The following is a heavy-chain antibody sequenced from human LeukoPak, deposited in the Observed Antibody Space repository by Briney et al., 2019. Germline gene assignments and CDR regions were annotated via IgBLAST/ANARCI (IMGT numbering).Heavy chain of an antibody. D-gene: IGHD2-21*02. CDR2: IHYSGST. CDR3: ARYYCGGDCYGFDY. Sequence: PSETLSLTCTVSGGSISSYYWSWIRQPPGKGLEWIGYIHYSGSTNYNPSLKSRVTISLDTSKNQFSLKVTSVTAADTAVYYCARYYCGGDCYGFDYWGQGTLVTVSS. J-gene: IGHJ4*02. V-gene: IGHV4-59*01. CDR1: GGSISSYY.